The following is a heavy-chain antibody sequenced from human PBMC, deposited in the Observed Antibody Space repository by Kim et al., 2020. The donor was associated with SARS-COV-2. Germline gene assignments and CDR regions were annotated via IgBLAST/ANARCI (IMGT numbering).Heavy chain of an antibody. CDR1: GYTFTSYD. CDR3: AGGPYSSSWPPSFYYYYYGMDV. J-gene: IGHJ6*02. D-gene: IGHD6-13*01. Sequence: ASVKVSCKASGYTFTSYDINWVRQATGQGLEWMGWMNPNSGNTGYAQKFQGRVTMTRNTSISTAYMELSSLRSEDTAVYYCAGGPYSSSWPPSFYYYYYGMDVWGQGATVTVSS. V-gene: IGHV1-8*01. CDR2: MNPNSGNT.